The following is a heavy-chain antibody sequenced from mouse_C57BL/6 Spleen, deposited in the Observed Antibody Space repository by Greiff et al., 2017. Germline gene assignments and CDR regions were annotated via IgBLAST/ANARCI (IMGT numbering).Heavy chain of an antibody. D-gene: IGHD1-1*01. J-gene: IGHJ4*01. V-gene: IGHV1-39*01. CDR1: GYSFTDYN. CDR3: VVTTVIPYAMDY. CDR2: INPNYGTT. Sequence: EVQLQQSGPELVKPGASVKISCKASGYSFTDYNMNWVKQSNGKSLEWIGVINPNYGTTSYNQKFKGKATLTVDKSSNTAYMQLNSLTSEDSAVYDCVVTTVIPYAMDYWGQGTSVTVSS.